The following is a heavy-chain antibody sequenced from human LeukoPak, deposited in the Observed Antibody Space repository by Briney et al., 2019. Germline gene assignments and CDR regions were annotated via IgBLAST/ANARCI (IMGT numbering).Heavy chain of an antibody. D-gene: IGHD4-23*01. CDR1: GDTITGYY. J-gene: IGHJ3*02. Sequence: ASVTVSCKASGDTITGYYFHWVRQAPGQGLEWVGWINPNSGGTNYAQKFQGRVTMTRDTSITTTYMELSRLRSDDTAVFYCATTGYGGTYDAFDIWSQGTRVTVSS. V-gene: IGHV1-2*02. CDR3: ATTGYGGTYDAFDI. CDR2: INPNSGGT.